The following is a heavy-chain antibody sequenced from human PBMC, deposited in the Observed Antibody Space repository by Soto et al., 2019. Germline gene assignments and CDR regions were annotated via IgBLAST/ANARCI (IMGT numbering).Heavy chain of an antibody. CDR3: ARGPYHCGPSVCSYNLFGP. CDR1: GDSMNNYY. Sequence: SETLSLTCTVSGDSMNNYYWNWIRRPPGGVLEWIANIYHSGSTNYNPSLKSRVTMSIHMSRHQFSLKLTSVTAADAAVYYCARGPYHCGPSVCSYNLFGPWSRESWSRSPQ. D-gene: IGHD2-21*01. CDR2: IYHSGST. V-gene: IGHV4-59*13. J-gene: IGHJ5*02.